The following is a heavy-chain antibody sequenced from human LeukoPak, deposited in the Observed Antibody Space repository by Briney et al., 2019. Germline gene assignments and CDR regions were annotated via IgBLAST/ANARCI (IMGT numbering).Heavy chain of an antibody. CDR3: ARVVGATDYYYYYMDV. CDR2: ISAYNGNT. J-gene: IGHJ6*03. V-gene: IGHV1-18*01. Sequence: ASVKVSCKASGYTFTSYDINWVRQATGQGLEWMGWISAYNGNTNYAQKLQGRVTMTTDTSTSTAYMELRSLRSDDTAVYYCARVVGATDYYYYYMDVWGKGTTATVSS. D-gene: IGHD1-26*01. CDR1: GYTFTSYD.